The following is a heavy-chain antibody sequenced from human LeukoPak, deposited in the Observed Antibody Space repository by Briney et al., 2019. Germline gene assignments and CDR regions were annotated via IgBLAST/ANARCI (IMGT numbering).Heavy chain of an antibody. D-gene: IGHD2-15*01. Sequence: PGGSLRLSCAASGFTFSNYAMTWVRQAPGKGGEWVSAISGSGDITYYADPVKGRFTISRDNSKNTLHLQMNSLRAEDTAVYYCAKSRRGANSGGSYYFDYWGQGTLVTVSS. V-gene: IGHV3-23*01. CDR2: ISGSGDIT. CDR1: GFTFSNYA. J-gene: IGHJ4*02. CDR3: AKSRRGANSGGSYYFDY.